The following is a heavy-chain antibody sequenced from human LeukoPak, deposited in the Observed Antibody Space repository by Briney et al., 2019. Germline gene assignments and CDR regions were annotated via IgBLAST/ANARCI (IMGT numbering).Heavy chain of an antibody. V-gene: IGHV4-34*01. CDR3: ARYCSSTSCYPSTRPTRTSSKRKEYSWFDP. CDR1: GGSFSGYY. CDR2: INHSGST. J-gene: IGHJ5*02. Sequence: PSETLSLTCAVYGGSFSGYYWSWIRQPPGKGLEWIGEINHSGSTNYNPSLKSRVTISVDTSKNQFSLKLSSVTAADTAVYYCARYCSSTSCYPSTRPTRTSSKRKEYSWFDPWGQGTLVTVSS. D-gene: IGHD2-2*01.